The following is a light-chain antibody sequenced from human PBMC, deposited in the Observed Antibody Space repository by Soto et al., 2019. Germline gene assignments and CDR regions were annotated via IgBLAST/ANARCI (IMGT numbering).Light chain of an antibody. CDR1: SGDIGAYNS. CDR3: SSRTTSNPYV. Sequence: QSALTQPASVSGSPGQSITISCTGTSGDIGAYNSVSWYQQHPGKAPKLMIYEVSNRPSGVSNRFSASKSDNTASLTISGLQAEDEADYYCSSRTTSNPYVFGAGTKVTVL. CDR2: EVS. J-gene: IGLJ1*01. V-gene: IGLV2-14*01.